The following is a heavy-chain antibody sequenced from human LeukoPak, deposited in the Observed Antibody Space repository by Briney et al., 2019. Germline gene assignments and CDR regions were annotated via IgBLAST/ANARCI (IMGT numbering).Heavy chain of an antibody. CDR1: GFTFSSYA. Sequence: GSLRLSCAASGFTFSSYAVSWVRQAPGKGLEWVSAISGSGNSTFYANSVKGRFTISRDISKNTLYLQMNSLRAEDTAVYYCAKAPGTTVTRGFDYWGQGTLVTVSS. CDR2: ISGSGNST. D-gene: IGHD4-17*01. V-gene: IGHV3-23*01. J-gene: IGHJ4*02. CDR3: AKAPGTTVTRGFDY.